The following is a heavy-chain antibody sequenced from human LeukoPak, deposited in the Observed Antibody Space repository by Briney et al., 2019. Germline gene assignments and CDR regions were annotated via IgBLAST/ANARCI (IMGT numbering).Heavy chain of an antibody. CDR1: GFTSTNFA. Sequence: GASVKVSCKASGFTSTNFAVQWVRQARGQRLEWIGWIIVGSGATKCAQDFQERVTITRDLSTSTLYMELRSLTSEDTAVYYCAKQLGYCSDGSCYFPYWGQGTLVTVSS. V-gene: IGHV1-58*01. D-gene: IGHD2-15*01. CDR2: IIVGSGAT. J-gene: IGHJ4*02. CDR3: AKQLGYCSDGSCYFPY.